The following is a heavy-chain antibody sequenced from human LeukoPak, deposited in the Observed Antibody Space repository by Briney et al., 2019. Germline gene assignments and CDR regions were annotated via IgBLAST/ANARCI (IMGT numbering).Heavy chain of an antibody. Sequence: GGTPRLSCAASGFTFSSHGMNWVRQAPGKGLEWVSGIRGDGVTTYYADSVKGRFTISRDNSKNTLYLQMNSLRAEDTAVYYCAKDGDTAMVSWGQGTLVTVSS. D-gene: IGHD5-18*01. CDR2: IRGDGVTT. CDR1: GFTFSSHG. CDR3: AKDGDTAMVS. J-gene: IGHJ4*02. V-gene: IGHV3-23*01.